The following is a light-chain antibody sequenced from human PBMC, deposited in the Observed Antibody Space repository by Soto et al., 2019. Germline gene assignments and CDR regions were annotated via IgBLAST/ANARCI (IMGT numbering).Light chain of an antibody. Sequence: DIQMTQSPSTLSASVGDSVTITCRASHIISGWLAWYQLKPGRAPNLLIYDTSNLGSGVPPRFSGSRSGTEFTLTINTLHPDDSRIYYCQQYSLYPETFGQGTTVEI. CDR2: DTS. J-gene: IGKJ1*01. CDR3: QQYSLYPET. CDR1: HIISGW. V-gene: IGKV1-5*01.